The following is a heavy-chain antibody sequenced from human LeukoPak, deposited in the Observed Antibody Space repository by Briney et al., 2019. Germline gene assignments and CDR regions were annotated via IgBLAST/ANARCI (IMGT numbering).Heavy chain of an antibody. CDR2: INNDGSDV. Sequence: GGSLRLSCAASGFTFSSYRMHWVRQAPGKGLVWVARINNDGSDVNYADSVKGRFTISRDNAKNTLYLQMNSLRAEDTAVYYCARVFHLIDHWGQGTLVTVTS. J-gene: IGHJ4*02. CDR3: ARVFHLIDH. V-gene: IGHV3-74*01. CDR1: GFTFSSYR.